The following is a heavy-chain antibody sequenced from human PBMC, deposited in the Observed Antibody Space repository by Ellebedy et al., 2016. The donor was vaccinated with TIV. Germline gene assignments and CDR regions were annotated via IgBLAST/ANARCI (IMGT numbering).Heavy chain of an antibody. J-gene: IGHJ4*02. CDR3: ARGTYGDYVAY. V-gene: IGHV4-31*03. D-gene: IGHD4-17*01. Sequence: SETLSLTXTVSGGSISSGGYYWSWIRQHPGKGLEWIGYIYYSGSTYYNPSLKSRVTISVDTSKNQFSLKLSSVTAADTAVYYCARGTYGDYVAYWGQGTLVTVSS. CDR1: GGSISSGGYY. CDR2: IYYSGST.